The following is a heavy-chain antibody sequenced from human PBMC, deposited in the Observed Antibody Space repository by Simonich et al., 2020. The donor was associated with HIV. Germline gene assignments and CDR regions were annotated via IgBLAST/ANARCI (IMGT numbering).Heavy chain of an antibody. CDR3: AKDRYYNFWSGYYDY. D-gene: IGHD3-3*01. CDR2: IGGSGGST. V-gene: IGHV3-23*01. J-gene: IGHJ4*02. CDR1: GFTFSSYA. Sequence: EVQLLESGGGLVQPGGSLRLSCAASGFTFSSYAMSWVRQAPGKGLEWVSAIGGSGGSTYYADSVKGRFTISRDNSKNTLYLQMNSLRAEDTAVYYCAKDRYYNFWSGYYDYWGQGTLVTVSS.